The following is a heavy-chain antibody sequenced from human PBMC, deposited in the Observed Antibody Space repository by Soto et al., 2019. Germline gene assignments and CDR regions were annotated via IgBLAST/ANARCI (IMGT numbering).Heavy chain of an antibody. CDR2: INPILSMS. CDR3: ASSYGSGYRAFDY. D-gene: IGHD3-10*01. CDR1: GDTFTFYS. J-gene: IGHJ4*02. Sequence: QVQLVQSGAGVKRPGSSVKVSCKASGDTFTFYSINWVRQAPGLGLEWMGRINPILSMSNYAQRFQGRVTMPADKSTSTAYLELSSLRSEDTAIYYCASSYGSGYRAFDYWGQGALVTVSS. V-gene: IGHV1-69*02.